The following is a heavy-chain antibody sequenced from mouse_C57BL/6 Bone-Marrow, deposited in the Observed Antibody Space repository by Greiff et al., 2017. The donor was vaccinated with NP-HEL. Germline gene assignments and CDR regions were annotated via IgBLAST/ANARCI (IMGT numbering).Heavy chain of an antibody. V-gene: IGHV1-19*01. CDR2: INPYNGGT. CDR1: GYTFTDYY. CDR3: ARSRGYYRKSWFAY. J-gene: IGHJ3*01. D-gene: IGHD2-14*01. Sequence: VQLKESGPVLVKPGASVKMSCKASGYTFTDYYINWVKQSHGKSLEWIGVINPYNGGTSSNQKFQGKATLTVDKSSSTAYMELNSLTSEDSAVYYCARSRGYYRKSWFAYWGQGILVTVSA.